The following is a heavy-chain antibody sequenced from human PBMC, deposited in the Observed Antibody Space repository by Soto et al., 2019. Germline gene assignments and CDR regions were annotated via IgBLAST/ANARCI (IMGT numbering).Heavy chain of an antibody. CDR1: GFTVSSND. CDR3: AIGFPDMVRGRSYYYYGMDV. J-gene: IGHJ6*02. V-gene: IGHV3-53*01. CDR2: IYSGGST. Sequence: GGSLRLSCAASGFTVSSNDMSWVRQAPGKGLEWVSVIYSGGSTYYADSVKGRFTISRDNSKSTLYLQMNSLRAEDTAVYYCAIGFPDMVRGRSYYYYGMDVWGQGTTVTVSS. D-gene: IGHD3-10*01.